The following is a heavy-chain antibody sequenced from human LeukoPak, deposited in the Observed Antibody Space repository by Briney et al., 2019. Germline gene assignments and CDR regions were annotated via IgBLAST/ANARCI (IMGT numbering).Heavy chain of an antibody. CDR2: INPNSGDT. CDR3: ARVRYRLAETYIYN. Sequence: ASEKVSCKASGYIFTGCYMHWVRQAPGQGLEWMGWINPNSGDTNYAQKFQGRVTMTRDTSISTAYMELSRLRSDDTAVYYCARVRYRLAETYIYNWGQGTLVTVSS. CDR1: GYIFTGCY. V-gene: IGHV1-2*02. D-gene: IGHD3-16*01. J-gene: IGHJ4*02.